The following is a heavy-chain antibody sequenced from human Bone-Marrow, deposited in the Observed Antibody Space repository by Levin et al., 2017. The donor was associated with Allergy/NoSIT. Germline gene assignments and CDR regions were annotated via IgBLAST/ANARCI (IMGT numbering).Heavy chain of an antibody. Sequence: QTGGSLRLSCAASGFSVNINYMNWVRQAPGKGLEWLSVIYSGGYTYYADSVKGRFIISRDDSNNTLYLQMNSLRAEDTAVYYCAREDYNYNGMDVWGHGTTVTVSS. CDR3: AREDYNYNGMDV. CDR1: GFSVNINY. J-gene: IGHJ6*02. CDR2: IYSGGYT. V-gene: IGHV3-66*01.